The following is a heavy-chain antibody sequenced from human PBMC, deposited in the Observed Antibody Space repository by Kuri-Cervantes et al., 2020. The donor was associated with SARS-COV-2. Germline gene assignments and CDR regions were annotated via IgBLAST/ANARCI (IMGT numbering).Heavy chain of an antibody. CDR2: IYYSGST. V-gene: IGHV4-39*01. CDR1: GGSISSSSYY. CDR3: ARQGTGYYGSGSYYYYCYGMDV. D-gene: IGHD3-10*01. Sequence: GSLRLSCTVSGGSISSSSYYWGWIRQPPGKGLEWIGSIYYSGSTYYNPSLKSRVTISVDTSKNQFSLKLSSVTAADTAVYYCARQGTGYYGSGSYYYYCYGMDVWGQGTTVTVSS. J-gene: IGHJ6*02.